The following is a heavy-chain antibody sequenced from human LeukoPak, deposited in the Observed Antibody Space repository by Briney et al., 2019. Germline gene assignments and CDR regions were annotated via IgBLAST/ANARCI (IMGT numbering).Heavy chain of an antibody. D-gene: IGHD2-2*01. Sequence: GASVKVSCEASGYTFTCYDINWVRQAAGQGLEWMGWISAYNGNADYAQKLQGRVTMTTDTSTNTAYMELRSLRSDDTAVYYCARVGAYCTSTSCFDYWGQGTLVTVSS. CDR1: GYTFTCYD. V-gene: IGHV1-18*01. CDR2: ISAYNGNA. J-gene: IGHJ4*02. CDR3: ARVGAYCTSTSCFDY.